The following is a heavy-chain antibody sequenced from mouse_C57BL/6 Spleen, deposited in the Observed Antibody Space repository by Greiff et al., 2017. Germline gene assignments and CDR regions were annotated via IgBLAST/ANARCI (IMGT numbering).Heavy chain of an antibody. CDR2: INPNNGGT. CDR1: GYTFTDYN. D-gene: IGHD2-1*01. J-gene: IGHJ4*01. CDR3: ARWGGNSDYYAMDY. V-gene: IGHV1-18*01. Sequence: EVQLQQSGPELVKPGASVKIPCKASGYTFTDYNMDWVKQSHGQSLEWIGDINPNNGGTIYNQKFKGKATLTVDKSSSTAYMELRSLTSEDTAVYYWARWGGNSDYYAMDYWGQGTSVTVSS.